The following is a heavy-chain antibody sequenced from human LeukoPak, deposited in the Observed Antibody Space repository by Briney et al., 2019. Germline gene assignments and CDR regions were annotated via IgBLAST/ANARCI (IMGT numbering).Heavy chain of an antibody. V-gene: IGHV3-7*05. CDR1: GFIFSAYW. Sequence: TWGSVSLYCSTSGFIFSAYWMTWVRQAPEKGLEWVAIIKTDGSAVQYVDSVKGRFTISRDNAENSLLLQMNSLRVEDTALYFCARNGVPGGFDIWGPGTIVTVSS. CDR3: ARNGVPGGFDI. CDR2: IKTDGSAV. J-gene: IGHJ3*02.